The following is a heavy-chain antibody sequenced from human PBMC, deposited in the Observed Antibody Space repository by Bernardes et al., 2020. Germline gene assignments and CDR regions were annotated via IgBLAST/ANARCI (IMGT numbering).Heavy chain of an antibody. CDR3: AIFGVVITRINWFDP. D-gene: IGHD3-3*01. CDR1: GFIFSSYW. J-gene: IGHJ5*02. V-gene: IGHV3-74*01. CDR2: INSDGSST. Sequence: GGSLRLSCAASGFIFSSYWMHWVRQAPGKGLVWVSRINSDGSSTSYADSVKGRFTISRDNAKNTLYLQMNSLRAEDTAVYYCAIFGVVITRINWFDPWGQGTLVTVSS.